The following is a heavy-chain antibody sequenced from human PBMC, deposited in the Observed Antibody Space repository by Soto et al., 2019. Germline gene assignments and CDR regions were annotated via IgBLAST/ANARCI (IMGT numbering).Heavy chain of an antibody. V-gene: IGHV4-34*01. CDR2: NTHSGRS. CDR3: ARGYLPGGNTFYFES. CDR1: GGSFSGHY. J-gene: IGHJ4*02. Sequence: PSETLALTCDVYGGSFSGHYWCWILQSPGKGLEWIGENTHSGRSSYNPSLKSRVTISVDTSKNQFSLELTSLTDADTAVYYCARGYLPGGNTFYFESWGQRAPVTVSA. D-gene: IGHD2-15*01.